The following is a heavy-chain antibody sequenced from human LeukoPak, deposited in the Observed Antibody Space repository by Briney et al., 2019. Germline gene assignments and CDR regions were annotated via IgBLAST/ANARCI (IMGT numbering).Heavy chain of an antibody. J-gene: IGHJ4*02. D-gene: IGHD1-26*01. CDR3: ARVVLVGGLIXN. Sequence: GGSLRLSCAASGFTFRNYNMNWVRQAPGKGLEWVSHISSSSGTIYYADSVKGRFTISRDNAKNSLYLQMNSLRAEDTAVYYCARVVLVGGLIXNWGQGAXXTXXS. CDR1: GFTFRNYN. CDR2: ISSSSGTI. V-gene: IGHV3-48*01.